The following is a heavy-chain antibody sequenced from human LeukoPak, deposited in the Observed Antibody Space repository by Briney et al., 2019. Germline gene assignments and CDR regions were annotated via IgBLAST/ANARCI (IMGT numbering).Heavy chain of an antibody. CDR1: GFTFSSYW. J-gene: IGHJ4*02. D-gene: IGHD3-3*01. CDR3: ARDLSYDFWNGKEGSYFDY. Sequence: GGSLRLSCAASGFTFSSYWMSWVRQAPGKGLEWVANIKQDGSEKYYVDSVKGRFTISRDNAKNSLYLQMNSLRAEDTAVYYCARDLSYDFWNGKEGSYFDYWGQGTLVTVSS. CDR2: IKQDGSEK. V-gene: IGHV3-7*01.